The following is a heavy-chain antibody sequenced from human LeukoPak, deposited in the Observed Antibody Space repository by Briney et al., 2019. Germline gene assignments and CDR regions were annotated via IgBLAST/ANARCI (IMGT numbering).Heavy chain of an antibody. D-gene: IGHD4-23*01. CDR2: ISERGGST. V-gene: IGHV3-23*01. CDR3: AKFPPKYYGGTQNDY. CDR1: GISLSNYA. J-gene: IGHJ4*02. Sequence: PGGSLRLSCVVSGISLSNYAMTWVRQAPGKGLEWVSYISERGGSTTYADSVKGRFTISRDNSKNTLYLQMNSLRAEDTAVYYCAKFPPKYYGGTQNDYWGQGTLVTVSS.